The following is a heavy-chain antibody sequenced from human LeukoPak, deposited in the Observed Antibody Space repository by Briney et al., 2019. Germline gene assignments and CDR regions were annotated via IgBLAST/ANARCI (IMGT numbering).Heavy chain of an antibody. J-gene: IGHJ4*02. CDR3: ARGLPGVVPYFDY. CDR1: GGSFSGYY. V-gene: IGHV4-34*01. CDR2: INHSGST. Sequence: SETLSLTCAVYGGSFSGYYWSWIRQPPGKGLEWIGEINHSGSTNYNPSLKSRVTISVDTSKNQFSLKLSSVTAADTAVYYCARGLPGVVPYFDYWGQGTLVTVSS. D-gene: IGHD3-3*01.